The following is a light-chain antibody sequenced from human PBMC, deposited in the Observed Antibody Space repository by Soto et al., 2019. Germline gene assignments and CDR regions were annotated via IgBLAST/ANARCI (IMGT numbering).Light chain of an antibody. CDR2: GAS. CDR3: QQYGSSPKT. V-gene: IGKV3-20*01. J-gene: IGKJ2*01. Sequence: EMVLTQSAGTLSLSPGERATLSCRASQSVSSSYLAWYQQKLDQAPSLLIYGASSRATGIPDRFSGSGSGTDFTLTISRLEPEDFAVYYCQQYGSSPKTFGQGTKLEIK. CDR1: QSVSSSY.